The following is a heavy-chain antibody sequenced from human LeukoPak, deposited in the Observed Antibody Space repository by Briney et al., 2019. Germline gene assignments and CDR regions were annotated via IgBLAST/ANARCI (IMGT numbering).Heavy chain of an antibody. J-gene: IGHJ6*02. Sequence: GRSLRLSCAASGFTFSSYAMNWVRQAPGKGLEWVAFISYDGSNKYYADSVKGRFTISRDNSKNTLYLQMNSLRAEDTAVYFCASQGGLLWFGELSGGMDVWGQGTTVTVSS. D-gene: IGHD3-10*01. CDR3: ASQGGLLWFGELSGGMDV. CDR2: ISYDGSNK. V-gene: IGHV3-30-3*01. CDR1: GFTFSSYA.